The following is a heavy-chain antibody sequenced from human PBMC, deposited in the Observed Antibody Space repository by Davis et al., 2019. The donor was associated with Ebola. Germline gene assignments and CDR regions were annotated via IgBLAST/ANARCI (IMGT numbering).Heavy chain of an antibody. CDR3: ARDRVCSGATCYAYFDF. V-gene: IGHV1-2*04. D-gene: IGHD2-15*01. Sequence: APSVTVSCKASGYTFTGYYIHWVRQAPGQRLEWMGWLNPNSGDTKYSQKFQGWVTMTRDTPISTAYMELNRLTSDDTAVYYCARDRVCSGATCYAYFDFWGQGTLVTVSS. CDR2: LNPNSGDT. CDR1: GYTFTGYY. J-gene: IGHJ4*02.